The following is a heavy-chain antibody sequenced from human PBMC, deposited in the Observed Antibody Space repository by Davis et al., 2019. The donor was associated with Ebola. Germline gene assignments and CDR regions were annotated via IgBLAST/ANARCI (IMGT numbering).Heavy chain of an antibody. D-gene: IGHD2-21*01. J-gene: IGHJ6*02. Sequence: SVKVSCKASGFTFTSSAVQWVRQARGQRLEWIGWIVVGSGNTNYAQKFQERVTITRDMSTSTAYMELSSLRSEDTAVYYCAAETLFGYYYYYGMDVWGQGTTVTVSS. V-gene: IGHV1-58*01. CDR3: AAETLFGYYYYYGMDV. CDR1: GFTFTSSA. CDR2: IVVGSGNT.